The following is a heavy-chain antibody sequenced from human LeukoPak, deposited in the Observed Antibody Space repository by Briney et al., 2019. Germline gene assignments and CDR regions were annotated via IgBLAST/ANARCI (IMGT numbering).Heavy chain of an antibody. D-gene: IGHD3-3*01. CDR3: AKGDDIWSGYTPPDY. CDR2: IGGSGDDT. CDR1: GFTFSSYA. Sequence: PGGSLRLSCAASGFTFSSYAMSWVRQAPGKGLEWVSTIGGSGDDTSYADSVKGRFTISRDNSKNTMSLHMNSLRAEDTAVYYCAKGDDIWSGYTPPDYWGQGSLITVSS. V-gene: IGHV3-23*01. J-gene: IGHJ4*02.